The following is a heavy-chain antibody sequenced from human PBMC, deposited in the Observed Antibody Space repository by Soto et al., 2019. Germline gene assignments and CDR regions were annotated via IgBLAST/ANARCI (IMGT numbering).Heavy chain of an antibody. V-gene: IGHV3-30-3*01. Sequence: GGSLRLSCAASGFTFSSYAMHWVRQAPGKGLEWVAVISYDGSNKYYADSVKGRFTISRDNSKNTLYLQMNSLRADDTAVYYCARDRLSGELLHALDYWGQGTLVTVSS. CDR1: GFTFSSYA. D-gene: IGHD1-26*01. CDR3: ARDRLSGELLHALDY. CDR2: ISYDGSNK. J-gene: IGHJ4*02.